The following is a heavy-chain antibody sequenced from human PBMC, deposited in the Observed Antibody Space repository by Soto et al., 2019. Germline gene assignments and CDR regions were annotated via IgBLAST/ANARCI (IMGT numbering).Heavy chain of an antibody. V-gene: IGHV1-8*01. Sequence: QVQLVQSGAEVKKPGASVKVSCKASGYTFTNHDINWVRQATGQGLEWMGWMNPNSGNTGYAQKCLGQVPRTSNTYISTAYMGLRRLRSEDTAVYFCAREVVLWSAKPWAYYAMDVWGLGTTVTVSS. CDR1: GYTFTNHD. CDR2: MNPNSGNT. D-gene: IGHD3-3*01. CDR3: AREVVLWSAKPWAYYAMDV. J-gene: IGHJ6*02.